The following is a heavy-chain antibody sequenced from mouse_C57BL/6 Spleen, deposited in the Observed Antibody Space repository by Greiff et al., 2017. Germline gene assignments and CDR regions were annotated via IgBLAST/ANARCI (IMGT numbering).Heavy chain of an antibody. CDR2: IDPSDSYT. V-gene: IGHV1-69*01. J-gene: IGHJ3*01. D-gene: IGHD6-2*01. CDR3: ARGESGPFAY. CDR1: GYTFTSYW. Sequence: QVQLQQPGAELVMPGASVKLSCKASGYTFTSYWMHWVKQRPGQGLEWIGEIDPSDSYTNYNQKFKGKSTLTVDKSSSTAYMQLSSLTSEDSAVYYCARGESGPFAYWGQGTLVTVSA.